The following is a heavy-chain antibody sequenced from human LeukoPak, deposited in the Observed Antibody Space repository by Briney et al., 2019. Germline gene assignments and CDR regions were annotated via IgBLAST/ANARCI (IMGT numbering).Heavy chain of an antibody. CDR3: ARKPERYYYGSGSPLYFDY. V-gene: IGHV4-59*01. Sequence: SETLSLTCTVSGGSISSYYWSWIRQPPGKGLEWIGYIYYSGSTNYNPSLKSRVTMSVDTSKNQFSLKLSSVTAADTAVYYCARKPERYYYGSGSPLYFDYWGQGTLVTVSS. CDR2: IYYSGST. CDR1: GGSISSYY. J-gene: IGHJ4*02. D-gene: IGHD3-10*01.